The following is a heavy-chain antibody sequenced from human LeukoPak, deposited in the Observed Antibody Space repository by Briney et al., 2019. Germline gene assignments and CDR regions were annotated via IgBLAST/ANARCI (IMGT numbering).Heavy chain of an antibody. J-gene: IGHJ4*02. Sequence: GGSLRLSCAASGFTFSSYGMHWVRQAPGKGLEWVAVISYDGSNKYYADSVKGRFTISRDNSKNTLYLQMNSLRAEDTAVYYCAKLSSYYYGSGSYPIDYWGQGTLVTVSS. V-gene: IGHV3-30*18. CDR1: GFTFSSYG. D-gene: IGHD3-10*01. CDR2: ISYDGSNK. CDR3: AKLSSYYYGSGSYPIDY.